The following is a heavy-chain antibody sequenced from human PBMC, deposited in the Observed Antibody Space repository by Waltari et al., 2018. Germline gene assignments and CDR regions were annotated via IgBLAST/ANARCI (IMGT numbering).Heavy chain of an antibody. Sequence: QLQLQESGPGLVKPSETLSLTCTVSGGSISSSSYYWGWIRQPPGKGLDGIGIFYYRGTTYYTPSLKSRVTISVDTSKNQFSLKLSSVTAADTAVYYCARRKDGTGVYYFDYWGQGTLVTVSS. D-gene: IGHD2-8*02. CDR1: GGSISSSSYY. CDR3: ARRKDGTGVYYFDY. CDR2: FYYRGTT. V-gene: IGHV4-39*01. J-gene: IGHJ4*02.